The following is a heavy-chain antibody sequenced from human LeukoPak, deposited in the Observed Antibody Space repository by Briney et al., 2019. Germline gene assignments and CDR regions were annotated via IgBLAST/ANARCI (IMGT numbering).Heavy chain of an antibody. CDR3: ATYWRHFDWLLSDI. CDR2: IKQDGSEN. D-gene: IGHD3-9*01. V-gene: IGHV3-7*05. CDR1: GFTFGDYW. J-gene: IGHJ3*02. Sequence: GGSLRLSCEASGFTFGDYWTTWVRQAPGKGLEGVANIKQDGSENHYVDSVKGRFTISRDNAKNSLYLQMNSLRAEDTAVYYCATYWRHFDWLLSDIWGLGTMVTVSS.